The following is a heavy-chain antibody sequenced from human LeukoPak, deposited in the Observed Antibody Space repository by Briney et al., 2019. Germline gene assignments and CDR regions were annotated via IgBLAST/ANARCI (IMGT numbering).Heavy chain of an antibody. V-gene: IGHV1-24*01. J-gene: IGHJ3*02. CDR1: GYTLTELS. D-gene: IGHD3-3*01. CDR2: FDPEDGET. CDR3: ASDDFWSGTKRDAFDI. Sequence: ASVKVSCKVSGYTLTELSMHWVRQAPGKGLEWMGGFDPEDGETIYAQKFQGRVTMTEDTSTDTAYMELSSLRSEDTAVYYCASDDFWSGTKRDAFDIWGQGTMVTVSS.